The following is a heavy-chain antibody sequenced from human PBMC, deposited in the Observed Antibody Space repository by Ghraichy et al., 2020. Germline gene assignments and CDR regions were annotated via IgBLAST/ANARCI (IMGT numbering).Heavy chain of an antibody. J-gene: IGHJ4*02. CDR2: IYSGGST. D-gene: IGHD6-13*01. Sequence: GGPLRLSCAASGFTVSSNYMSWVRQAPGKGLEWVSVIYSGGSTYYADSVKGRFTISRDNSKNTLYLQMNSLRAEDTAVYYCAAGIAAAGTKVDYWGQGTLVTVSS. CDR3: AAGIAAAGTKVDY. V-gene: IGHV3-53*01. CDR1: GFTVSSNY.